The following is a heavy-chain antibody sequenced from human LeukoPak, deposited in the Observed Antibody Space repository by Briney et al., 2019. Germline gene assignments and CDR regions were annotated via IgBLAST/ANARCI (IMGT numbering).Heavy chain of an antibody. CDR3: ARHYGP. D-gene: IGHD3-10*01. V-gene: IGHV4-59*08. J-gene: IGHJ5*02. Sequence: SETLSLTCTVSGGSISIYCWSWIRQPPGKGLEWIGYIYNSGSTYYNPSLKSRVTISVDTSKNQFSLKLNSVTAADTAVYYCARHYGPWGQGTLVTVSS. CDR1: GGSISIYC. CDR2: IYNSGST.